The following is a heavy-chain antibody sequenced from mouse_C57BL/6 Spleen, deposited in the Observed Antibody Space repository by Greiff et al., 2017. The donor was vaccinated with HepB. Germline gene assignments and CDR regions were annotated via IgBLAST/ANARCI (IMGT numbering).Heavy chain of an antibody. CDR3: TRGDYHDY. Sequence: QVQLKESGAELVRPGASVTLSCKASGYTFTDYEMHWVKQTPVHGLEWIGAIDPETGGTAYNQKFKGKAILTADKSSSTAYMELRSLTSEDSAVYYCTRGDYHDYWGQGTTLTVSS. V-gene: IGHV1-15*01. CDR1: GYTFTDYE. D-gene: IGHD2-4*01. CDR2: IDPETGGT. J-gene: IGHJ2*01.